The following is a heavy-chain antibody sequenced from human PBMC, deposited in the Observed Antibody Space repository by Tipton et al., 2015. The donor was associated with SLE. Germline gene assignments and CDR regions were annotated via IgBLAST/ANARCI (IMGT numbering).Heavy chain of an antibody. J-gene: IGHJ1*01. Sequence: TLSLTCTVSGVSISSRSYYWGWIRQPPGKGLEWIGTVYYSETTYFNPSLKSRVTISIDTSKNQFSLKLSSVTAADTALYYCARGGTFKYFQHWGQGTLVTVSS. CDR3: ARGGTFKYFQH. CDR2: VYYSETT. V-gene: IGHV4-39*07. D-gene: IGHD3-16*01. CDR1: GVSISSRSYY.